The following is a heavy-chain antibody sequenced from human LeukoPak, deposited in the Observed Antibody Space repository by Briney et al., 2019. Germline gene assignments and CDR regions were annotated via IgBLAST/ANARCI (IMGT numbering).Heavy chain of an antibody. Sequence: GGSQRLSCAASGFTVSSNYMSWVRQAPGKGLEWVSVIYSGGSTYYADSVKGRFTISRDNSKNTLYLQMNSLRAEDTAVYYCARGDSYPYYFDYWGQGTLVTVSS. CDR1: GFTVSSNY. D-gene: IGHD2-15*01. CDR2: IYSGGST. CDR3: ARGDSYPYYFDY. V-gene: IGHV3-66*01. J-gene: IGHJ4*02.